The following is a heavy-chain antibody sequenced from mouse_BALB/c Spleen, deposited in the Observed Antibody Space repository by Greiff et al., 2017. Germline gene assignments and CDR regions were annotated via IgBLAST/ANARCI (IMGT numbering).Heavy chain of an antibody. CDR3: ARGGDYDVGAMDY. Sequence: EVNLVESGGGLVKPGGSLKLSCAASGFTFSDYYMYWVRQTPEKRLEWVATISDGGSYTYYPDSVKGRFTISRDNAKNNLYLQMSSLKSEDTAMYYCARGGDYDVGAMDYWGQGTSVTVSS. V-gene: IGHV5-4*02. CDR1: GFTFSDYY. J-gene: IGHJ4*01. CDR2: ISDGGSYT. D-gene: IGHD2-4*01.